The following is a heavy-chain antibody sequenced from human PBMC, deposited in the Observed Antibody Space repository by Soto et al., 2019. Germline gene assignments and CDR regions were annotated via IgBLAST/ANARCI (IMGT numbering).Heavy chain of an antibody. D-gene: IGHD2-15*01. V-gene: IGHV3-11*05. J-gene: IGHJ5*02. CDR2: ISSSSSYT. Sequence: QVQLVESGGGLVKPGGSLRLSCAASGFTFSDYYMSWIRQAPGKGLEWVSYISSSSSYTNFADSVKGRFTISRDNAKNSVYLHMTALRAEDTALYYCARDVSPLTAVVDPWGQGTLVTVSS. CDR1: GFTFSDYY. CDR3: ARDVSPLTAVVDP.